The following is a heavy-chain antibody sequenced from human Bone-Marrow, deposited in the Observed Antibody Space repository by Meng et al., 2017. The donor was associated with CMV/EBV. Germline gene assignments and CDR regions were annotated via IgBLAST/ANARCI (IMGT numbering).Heavy chain of an antibody. J-gene: IGHJ4*02. V-gene: IGHV3-23*01. CDR2: ISGSGGST. Sequence: PGGSRRLSWAASGFTFSIYAMSWVRQSPGKGLEWVSAISGSGGSTYYADSVKGRFTISRDNSKNTLYLQMNSLRAEDTAVYYCAKSEGAAAGPYYFDYWGQGTLVTASS. D-gene: IGHD6-13*01. CDR3: AKSEGAAAGPYYFDY. CDR1: GFTFSIYA.